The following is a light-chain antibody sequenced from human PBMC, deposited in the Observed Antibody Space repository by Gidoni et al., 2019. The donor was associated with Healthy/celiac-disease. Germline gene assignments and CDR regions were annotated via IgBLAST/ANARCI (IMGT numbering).Light chain of an antibody. V-gene: IGKV1-39*01. CDR3: QQSYGTPRT. CDR2: AAS. CDR1: QSISSY. J-gene: IGKJ1*01. Sequence: DIQMTQSPPSLSASVGERVTITCRASQSISSYLNWYQQKPGKAPKLLIYAASSLHSGVPSRFSGSGSGTDFTLTVSSLQPEDFATYYCQQSYGTPRTFGQGTKVEIK.